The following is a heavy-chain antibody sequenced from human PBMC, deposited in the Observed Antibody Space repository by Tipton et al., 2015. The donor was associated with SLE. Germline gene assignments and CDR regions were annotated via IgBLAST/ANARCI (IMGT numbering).Heavy chain of an antibody. CDR1: GFTFSSYW. D-gene: IGHD2-15*01. V-gene: IGHV3-53*05. CDR3: ARVGYCSGGTCYFASWFDP. CDR2: LYSGGAT. Sequence: SLRLSFAASGFTFSSYWMTWVRQSPGKGLEWVSVLYSGGATYYAESVKGRFTISRDDSKNTLYLEMNNLRPDDTATYFCARVGYCSGGTCYFASWFDPWGQGTQVTVS. J-gene: IGHJ5*02.